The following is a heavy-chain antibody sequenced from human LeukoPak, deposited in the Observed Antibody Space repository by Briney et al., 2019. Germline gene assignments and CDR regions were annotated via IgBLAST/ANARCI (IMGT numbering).Heavy chain of an antibody. Sequence: GGSLRLSCAASGFTVSSNYMSWVRQAPGKGLEWVSVIYSGGSTYYADSVKGRFTISRDNSKNTLYLQMNSLRAEDTAVYYCAGGWVGASGENYYDSSGYYYYYYYMDVWGKGTTVTVSS. CDR1: GFTVSSNY. V-gene: IGHV3-66*01. CDR3: AGGWVGASGENYYDSSGYYYYYYYMDV. D-gene: IGHD3-22*01. J-gene: IGHJ6*03. CDR2: IYSGGST.